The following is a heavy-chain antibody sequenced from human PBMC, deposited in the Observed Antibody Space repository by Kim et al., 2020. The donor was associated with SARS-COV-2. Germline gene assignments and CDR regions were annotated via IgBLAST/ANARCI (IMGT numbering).Heavy chain of an antibody. V-gene: IGHV4-31*03. CDR3: ARGKGYSSTPYYYYYGMEV. CDR1: SGSISTCDYY. D-gene: IGHD6-13*01. Sequence: SETLSHTCTVSSGSISTCDYYWTWIRQHPGKGLVWVGYIYYSGSTFYNPSLQTRISISVDRSKNHFSLKLSTVTAADTAVYYCARGKGYSSTPYYYYYGMEVWGRGVAVSVS. J-gene: IGHJ6*02. CDR2: IYYSGST.